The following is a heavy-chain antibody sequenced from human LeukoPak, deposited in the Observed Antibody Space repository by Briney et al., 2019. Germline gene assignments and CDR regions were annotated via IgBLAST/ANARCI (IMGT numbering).Heavy chain of an antibody. J-gene: IGHJ6*02. Sequence: ASVNVSCKASGYTFTSYGISWVRQAPGQGLEWMGWISAYNGNTNYAQKLQGRVTMTTDTSTSTAYMELRSLRSDDTAVYYCASLVVVTRGSYYYYGMDVWGQGTTVTVSS. CDR3: ASLVVVTRGSYYYYGMDV. CDR2: ISAYNGNT. V-gene: IGHV1-18*01. CDR1: GYTFTSYG. D-gene: IGHD4-23*01.